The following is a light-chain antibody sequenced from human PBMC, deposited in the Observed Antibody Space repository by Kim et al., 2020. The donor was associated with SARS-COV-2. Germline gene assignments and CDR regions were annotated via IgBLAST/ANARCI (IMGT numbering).Light chain of an antibody. V-gene: IGKV3-15*01. J-gene: IGKJ4*01. Sequence: SPGETASLSCTGSENIGNYLAWYQQRPGQGPRLLLFGASTRASGVSAKFRGSGSGTDFALNIYGLRSEDSAVYYCQQYNDWPALTFGGGTKVDIK. CDR3: QQYNDWPALT. CDR1: ENIGNY. CDR2: GAS.